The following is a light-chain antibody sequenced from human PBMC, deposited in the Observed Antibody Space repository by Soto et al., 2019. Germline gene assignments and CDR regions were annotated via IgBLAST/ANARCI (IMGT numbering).Light chain of an antibody. CDR2: EVA. J-gene: IGLJ1*01. Sequence: VLPQPPSASGSPGQSVTISCTGTKNDIGVYDFVSWYQHHPGKAPRLIIYEVAQRPSGVPDRFSGSKSGNTASLTVSGLQAADEADYFCKSYAGSNTYVFGSGTKVTVL. V-gene: IGLV2-8*01. CDR1: KNDIGVYDF. CDR3: KSYAGSNTYV.